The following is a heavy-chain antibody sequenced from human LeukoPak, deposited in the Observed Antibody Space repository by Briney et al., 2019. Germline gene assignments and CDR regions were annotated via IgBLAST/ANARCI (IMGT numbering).Heavy chain of an antibody. CDR2: ISSRSTYI. J-gene: IGHJ4*02. CDR1: GLTFSTSG. V-gene: IGHV3-21*01. D-gene: IGHD2-15*01. CDR3: ARDGGAGGRSFFGY. Sequence: GGSLRLSCAVSGLTFSTSGMNWVRQAPGKGLEWVSAISSRSTYINYADSVKGRFTISRDNSKNTLYLQMNSLRVEDTALYYCARDGGAGGRSFFGYWGQGTLVTVSS.